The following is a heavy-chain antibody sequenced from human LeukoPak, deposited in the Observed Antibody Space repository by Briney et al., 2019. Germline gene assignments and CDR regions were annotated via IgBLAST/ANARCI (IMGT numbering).Heavy chain of an antibody. D-gene: IGHD2-15*01. CDR3: ASLVAASDFDY. V-gene: IGHV4-38-2*02. CDR1: GYSISSGYY. CDR2: IYHSGST. J-gene: IGHJ4*02. Sequence: SETLSLTCTVSGYSISSGYYWGWIRQPPGKGLEWIGSIYHSGSTYYNTSLKSRVTISVDTSKNQFSLKLSSVTAADTPVYYCASLVAASDFDYWGQGTLVTVSS.